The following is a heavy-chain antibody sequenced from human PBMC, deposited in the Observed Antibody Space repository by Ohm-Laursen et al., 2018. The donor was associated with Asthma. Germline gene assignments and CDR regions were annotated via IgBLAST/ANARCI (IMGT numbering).Heavy chain of an antibody. D-gene: IGHD3-22*01. J-gene: IGHJ4*02. Sequence: TLSLTCTVSGDSISSGNNHWSWIRQHPGKGLQWIGYIYYSGITYSNPSPRSRVTISVDTSKNQFSLNLTSVTAADTAVYYCARGSFYYESTGYYFFDHWGQGALVTVSS. CDR1: GDSISSGNNH. CDR2: IYYSGIT. CDR3: ARGSFYYESTGYYFFDH. V-gene: IGHV4-31*03.